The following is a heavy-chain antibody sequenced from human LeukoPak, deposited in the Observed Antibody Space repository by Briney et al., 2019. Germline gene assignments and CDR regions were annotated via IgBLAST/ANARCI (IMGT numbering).Heavy chain of an antibody. CDR1: GGSISSSSYY. J-gene: IGHJ4*02. V-gene: IGHV4-39*07. Sequence: PSETLSLTCTVSGGSISSSSYYWGWIRQPPGKGLEWIGSIYYSGSTYYNPSLKSRVTISVDTSKNQFSLKLSSVTAADTAVYYCARDGGQSGHFDYWGQGTLVTVSS. CDR3: ARDGGQSGHFDY. D-gene: IGHD3-3*01. CDR2: IYYSGST.